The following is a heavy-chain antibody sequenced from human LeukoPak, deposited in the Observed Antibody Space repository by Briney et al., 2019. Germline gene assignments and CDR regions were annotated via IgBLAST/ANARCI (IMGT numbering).Heavy chain of an antibody. CDR2: INPNSGGT. V-gene: IGHV1-2*02. CDR3: ARGSYDSSGYTDY. D-gene: IGHD3-22*01. Sequence: ASVKVSCKPSGYTFTGYYMHWVRQAPGQGLEWMGWINPNSGGTNYAQKFQGRVTMTRDTSISTAYMELSRLRSDDTAVYYCARGSYDSSGYTDYWGQGTLVTVSS. CDR1: GYTFTGYY. J-gene: IGHJ4*02.